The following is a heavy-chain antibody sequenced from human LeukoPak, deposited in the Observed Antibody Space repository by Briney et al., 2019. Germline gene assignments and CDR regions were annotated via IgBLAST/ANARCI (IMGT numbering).Heavy chain of an antibody. CDR1: GFTFSSYG. CDR2: ISGSGGST. CDR3: AKEPGPIMVRGVIIRQYYFDY. Sequence: PGGSLRLSCAASGFTFSSYGMSWVRQAPGKGLEWVSAISGSGGSTYYADSVKGRFTISRDNSKNTLYLQMNSLRAEDTAVYYCAKEPGPIMVRGVIIRQYYFDYWGQGALVTVSS. V-gene: IGHV3-23*01. J-gene: IGHJ4*02. D-gene: IGHD3-10*01.